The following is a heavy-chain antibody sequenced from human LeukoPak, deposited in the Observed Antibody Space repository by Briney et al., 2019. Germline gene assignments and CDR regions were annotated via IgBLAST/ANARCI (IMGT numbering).Heavy chain of an antibody. CDR3: ATTSPPYDS. CDR2: IYYSXST. V-gene: IGHV4-39*01. D-gene: IGHD3-3*01. Sequence: SETLSLTCTVSGGSISSSXXXXXXXXXXXXKGLEWIGSIYYSXSTXXXXSLKSXXXXSVDTSKNQFSLKLSSVTAADTAVYYCATTSPPYDSWGQGTLVTVSS. J-gene: IGHJ5*02. CDR1: GGSISSSXXX.